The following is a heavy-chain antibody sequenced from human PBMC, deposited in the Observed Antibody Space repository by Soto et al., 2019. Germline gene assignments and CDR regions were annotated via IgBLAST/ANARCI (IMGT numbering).Heavy chain of an antibody. CDR3: ARDLAHCSICFED. D-gene: IGHD3-9*01. Sequence: QVQLVESGGGVVQPGRSLRVSCVASGISISRHGMHWVRQAPGKGLEWEAGMEYDETNKYYADSVKGRFTISRDTSKNTVYLQMNGLRVDDAAVYFCARDLAHCSICFEDRGQGTLVSVSS. V-gene: IGHV3-33*01. J-gene: IGHJ4*02. CDR1: GISISRHG. CDR2: MEYDETNK.